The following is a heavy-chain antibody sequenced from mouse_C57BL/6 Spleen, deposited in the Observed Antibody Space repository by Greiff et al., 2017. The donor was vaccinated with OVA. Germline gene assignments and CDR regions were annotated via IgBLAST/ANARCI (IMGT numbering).Heavy chain of an antibody. CDR3: ARVGLRLRYFDV. J-gene: IGHJ1*03. CDR1: GFTFSSYA. V-gene: IGHV5-4*03. Sequence: VKLMESGGGLVKPGGSLKLSCAASGFTFSSYAMSWVRQTPEKRLEWVATISDGGSYTYYPDNVKGRFTISRDNAKNNLYLQMSHLKSEDTAMYYCARVGLRLRYFDVWGTGTTVTVSS. D-gene: IGHD2-4*01. CDR2: ISDGGSYT.